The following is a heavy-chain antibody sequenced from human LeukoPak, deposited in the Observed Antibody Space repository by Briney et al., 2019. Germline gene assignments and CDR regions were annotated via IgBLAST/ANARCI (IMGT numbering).Heavy chain of an antibody. V-gene: IGHV4-34*01. CDR1: GGSFSGYY. CDR2: INHSGST. J-gene: IGHJ5*02. CDR3: ARCTRGYYYLEGDGWFDP. D-gene: IGHD3-22*01. Sequence: ASETLSLTCAVYGGSFSGYYWSWIRQPPGKGLEWIGEINHSGSTNYNPSLKSRVTISVDTSKTQFSLKLSSVTAADTAVYYCARCTRGYYYLEGDGWFDPWGQGTLVTVSS.